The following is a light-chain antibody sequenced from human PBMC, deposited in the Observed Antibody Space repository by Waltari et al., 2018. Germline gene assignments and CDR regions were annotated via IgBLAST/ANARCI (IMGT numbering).Light chain of an antibody. CDR1: QSVSRD. CDR3: QKYFNAPHS. Sequence: LTQSPATLSLSPGERATLSCRASQSVSRDLAWYQQKPGQAPRLLIYDVSTRASGIPDRFSGSGSVTDFTLTISSLEPEDFAVYFCQKYFNAPHSFGQGTKVEIK. V-gene: IGKV3D-15*01. J-gene: IGKJ2*03. CDR2: DVS.